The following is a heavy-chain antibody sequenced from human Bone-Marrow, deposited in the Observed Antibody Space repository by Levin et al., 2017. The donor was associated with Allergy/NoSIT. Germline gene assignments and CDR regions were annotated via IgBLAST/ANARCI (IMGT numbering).Heavy chain of an antibody. D-gene: IGHD2-21*01. CDR2: IINVFDAA. V-gene: IGHV1-69*13. Sequence: EASVKVSCKASGGTFNNYAISWARQAPGQGLEWMGGIINVFDAANYAQKFEDRVTISADGSTSTAYLELRRLTSEDTAVYYCLCGEVGPEDPYYYYGVDVWGQGTTVTVSS. CDR1: GGTFNNYA. J-gene: IGHJ6*02. CDR3: LCGEVGPEDPYYYYGVDV.